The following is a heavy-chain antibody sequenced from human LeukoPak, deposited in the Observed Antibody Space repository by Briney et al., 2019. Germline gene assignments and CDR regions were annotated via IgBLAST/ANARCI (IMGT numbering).Heavy chain of an antibody. Sequence: GGSLRLSCAASGFTFSSYAMTWVRQAPGKGLEWVSAISGRGGSTYYADSVKGRFTISRDNSKNTLYLQMNSLRVDDTAVYYCAKDSSGWSKDCWGQGTLVTVSS. CDR2: ISGRGGST. D-gene: IGHD6-19*01. J-gene: IGHJ4*02. V-gene: IGHV3-23*01. CDR1: GFTFSSYA. CDR3: AKDSSGWSKDC.